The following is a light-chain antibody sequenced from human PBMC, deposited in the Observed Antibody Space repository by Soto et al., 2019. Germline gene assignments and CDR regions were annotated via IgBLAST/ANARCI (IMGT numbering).Light chain of an antibody. CDR1: QSVSSN. CDR3: HQYNNWPPWT. CDR2: GAS. Sequence: EIAMTQSPATLSVSPGERATLSCRASQSVSSNLAWYQQKPGQAPRLLIYGASTRATGVPARFSGSGSGTEFTPTISSLQTEDFAVYYCHQYNNWPPWTFGQGTKVDIK. J-gene: IGKJ1*01. V-gene: IGKV3-15*01.